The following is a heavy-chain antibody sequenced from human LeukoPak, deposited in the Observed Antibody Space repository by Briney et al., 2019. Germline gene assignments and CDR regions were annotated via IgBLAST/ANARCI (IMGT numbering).Heavy chain of an antibody. Sequence: GASVKVSCKASGYTFTSYGISWVRQAPGQGLEWMGWISAYNGNTNYAQKLRGRVTMTTDTSTSTAYMELRSLRSDDTAVYYCARDLCSGGSCYALVWFDPWGQGTLVTVSS. J-gene: IGHJ5*02. CDR1: GYTFTSYG. CDR3: ARDLCSGGSCYALVWFDP. CDR2: ISAYNGNT. V-gene: IGHV1-18*04. D-gene: IGHD2-15*01.